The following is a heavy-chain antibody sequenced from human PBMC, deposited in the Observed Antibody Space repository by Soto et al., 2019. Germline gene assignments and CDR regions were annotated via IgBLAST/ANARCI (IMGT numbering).Heavy chain of an antibody. J-gene: IGHJ6*02. D-gene: IGHD1-26*01. V-gene: IGHV3-66*01. CDR3: ARDFVVGGPTINYYYGMDV. CDR1: GFNVSSNY. Sequence: GGSLRLPCAASGFNVSSNYISWVRQAPGKGLEWISIIYSAGNTYYADSVKGRFTISRDNSKNTLYLQMNSLGAEDTAVYYCARDFVVGGPTINYYYGMDVWGQGTTVTVSS. CDR2: IYSAGNT.